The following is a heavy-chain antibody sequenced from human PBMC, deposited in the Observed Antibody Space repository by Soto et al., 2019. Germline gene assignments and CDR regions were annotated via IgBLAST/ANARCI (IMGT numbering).Heavy chain of an antibody. D-gene: IGHD3-9*01. CDR1: GFPFTIYY. Sequence: PGGSLTLSCATAGFPFTIYYLSWVRQAPGKGVGWVAVLSYEFSKKYYADSVKGRFSISRDNSKNTLYLQMDSLRAEDTAVYYCARERVTGYYNVIGYWGQGT. CDR2: LSYEFSKK. CDR3: ARERVTGYYNVIGY. J-gene: IGHJ4*02. V-gene: IGHV3-30-3*01.